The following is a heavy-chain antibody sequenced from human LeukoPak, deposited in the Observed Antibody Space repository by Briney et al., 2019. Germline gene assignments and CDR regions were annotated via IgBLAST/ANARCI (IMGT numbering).Heavy chain of an antibody. Sequence: ASVKVSCKASGGTFSSYAISWVRQAPGQGLEWMGGIIPIFGTANYAQKFQGRVTITADESTSTAYMELSSLRSEDTAVYYCARDEGPSRPERQPNFDYWGQGTLVTVSS. CDR1: GGTFSSYA. CDR2: IIPIFGTA. D-gene: IGHD6-13*01. J-gene: IGHJ4*02. CDR3: ARDEGPSRPERQPNFDY. V-gene: IGHV1-69*13.